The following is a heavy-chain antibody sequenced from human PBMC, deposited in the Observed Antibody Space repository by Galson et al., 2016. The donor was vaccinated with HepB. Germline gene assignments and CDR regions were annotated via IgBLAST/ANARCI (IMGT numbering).Heavy chain of an antibody. Sequence: TLSLTCTVSGGSISSGDYYWSWIRQPPGKGLEWIGYIYYSESTYYNPSFRSRVTMSVDTSKYQFSLKLSSVTAADTAVYYCARGGVRFLGWHTLRSYYYGMDVWGQGTTVTFSS. CDR2: IYYSEST. CDR1: GGSISSGDYY. J-gene: IGHJ6*02. D-gene: IGHD3-3*01. V-gene: IGHV4-30-4*01. CDR3: ARGGVRFLGWHTLRSYYYGMDV.